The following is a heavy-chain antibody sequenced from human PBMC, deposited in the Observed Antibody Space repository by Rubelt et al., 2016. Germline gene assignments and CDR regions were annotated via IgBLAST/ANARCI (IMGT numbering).Heavy chain of an antibody. D-gene: IGHD6-13*01. CDR2: INWNGGST. J-gene: IGHJ3*02. V-gene: IGHV3-20*03. Sequence: KGLEGVSGINWNGGSTGYADSVKGRFTISSDNAKNSLYLQMNSLRAEDTALYYCARDRGSSWYGDAFDIWGQGTMVTVTS. CDR3: ARDRGSSWYGDAFDI.